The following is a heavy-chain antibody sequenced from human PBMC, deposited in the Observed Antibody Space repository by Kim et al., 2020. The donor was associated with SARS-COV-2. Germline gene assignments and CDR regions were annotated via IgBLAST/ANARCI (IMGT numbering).Heavy chain of an antibody. D-gene: IGHD1-26*01. J-gene: IGHJ4*02. CDR3: ARNGGSYYSYFDY. CDR2: IYTSGST. V-gene: IGHV4-61*02. CDR1: GGSISSGSYY. Sequence: SETLSLTCTVSGGSISSGSYYWSWIRQPAGKGLEWIGRIYTSGSTNYNPSLKSRVTISVDTSKNQFSLKLSSVTAADTAVYYCARNGGSYYSYFDYWGQGTLVTVSS.